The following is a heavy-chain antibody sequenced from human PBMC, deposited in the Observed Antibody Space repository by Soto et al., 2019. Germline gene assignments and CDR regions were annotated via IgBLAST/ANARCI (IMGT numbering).Heavy chain of an antibody. CDR2: ISYDGSNK. V-gene: IGHV3-30-3*01. J-gene: IGHJ4*02. CDR1: GFTFSSYA. D-gene: IGHD5-18*01. Sequence: PGGSLRLSCAASGFTFSSYAMHWVRQAPGKGLEWVAVISYDGSNKYYADSVKGRFTISRDNSKNTLYLQMNSLRAEDTAVYYCARVRAIQLWLLFGYWGQGTLVTVS. CDR3: ARVRAIQLWLLFGY.